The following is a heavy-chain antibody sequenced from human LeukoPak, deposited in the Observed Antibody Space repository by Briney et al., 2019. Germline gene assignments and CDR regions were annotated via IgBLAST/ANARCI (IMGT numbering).Heavy chain of an antibody. CDR2: INHSGST. CDR1: GGSFSGYY. J-gene: IGHJ4*02. CDR3: ARGIDGYNQY. Sequence: SETLSLTCAVYGGSFSGYYWSWIRQPPGKGLEWIGEINHSGSTNYNPSLKSRVTISVDTSKNQFSLKLSSVTAADAAVYYCARGIDGYNQYWGQGTLVTVSS. V-gene: IGHV4-34*01. D-gene: IGHD5-24*01.